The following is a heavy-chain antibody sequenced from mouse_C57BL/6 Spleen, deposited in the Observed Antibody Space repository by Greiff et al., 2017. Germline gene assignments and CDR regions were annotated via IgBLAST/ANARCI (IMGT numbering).Heavy chain of an antibody. V-gene: IGHV1-53*01. D-gene: IGHD2-5*01. CDR3: AREGDLVSCSYYFDY. Sequence: QVQLQQPGTELVKPGASVKLSCKASGYTFTSYWMHWVKQRPGQGLEWIGNINPSNGGTNYNEKFKSKATLTVDKSSSTAYMQLSSLTSEDSAVYYGAREGDLVSCSYYFDYWGQGTTLTVSS. J-gene: IGHJ2*01. CDR1: GYTFTSYW. CDR2: INPSNGGT.